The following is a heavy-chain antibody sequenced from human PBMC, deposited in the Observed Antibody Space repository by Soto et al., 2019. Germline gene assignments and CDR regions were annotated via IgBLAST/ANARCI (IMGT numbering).Heavy chain of an antibody. Sequence: ASVKVSCKASGYTFTSYDINWVRQATGQGLEWMGWMSPNSGNTGYAQKFQGRVTMTRNTSISTAYMELSSLRSEDTAVYYCARGSVTSGYELDYWGQGTLVTVSS. J-gene: IGHJ4*02. CDR1: GYTFTSYD. CDR3: ARGSVTSGYELDY. CDR2: MSPNSGNT. D-gene: IGHD5-12*01. V-gene: IGHV1-8*01.